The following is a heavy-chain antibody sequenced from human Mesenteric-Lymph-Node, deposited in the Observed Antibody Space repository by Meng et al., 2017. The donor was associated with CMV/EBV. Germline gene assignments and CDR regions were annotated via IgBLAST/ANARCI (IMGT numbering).Heavy chain of an antibody. V-gene: IGHV3-23*01. CDR3: AREARDLLSGMDV. Sequence: GGSLRLSCAASGFTFTTQAISWVRQAPGKGLEWVSRISGSGGSMYAESVKGRFTISRDSSKNTLYLQMNSLRAEDTAVYYCAREARDLLSGMDVWGQGTTVTVS. J-gene: IGHJ6*02. CDR2: ISGSGGS. D-gene: IGHD1-26*01. CDR1: GFTFTTQA.